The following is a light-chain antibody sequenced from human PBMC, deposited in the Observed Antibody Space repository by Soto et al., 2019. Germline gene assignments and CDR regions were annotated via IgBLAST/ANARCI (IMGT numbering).Light chain of an antibody. J-gene: IGKJ2*01. CDR2: GAS. Sequence: DIQLTQSPFFLSASVGDRVTITCRASQGIRSYLAWYQQRPGKAPELLIYGASTLRTGVASRFSGSGSGTEFTLTISSLQPEDFATYFCQRYNDYQYIFGQGTKLEIK. CDR1: QGIRSY. CDR3: QRYNDYQYI. V-gene: IGKV1-9*01.